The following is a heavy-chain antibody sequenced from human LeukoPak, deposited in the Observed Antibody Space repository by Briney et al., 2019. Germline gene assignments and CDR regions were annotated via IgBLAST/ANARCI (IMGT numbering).Heavy chain of an antibody. CDR3: AKGSVRFLEWLPNY. Sequence: GGSLRLSCAASGFTFDDYAMHWVRQAPGKGLEWVSGISWNSGSIGYADSVKGRFTISRDNAKNSLYLQMNSLRAEDMALYYCAKGSVRFLEWLPNYWGQGTLVTVSS. CDR2: ISWNSGSI. CDR1: GFTFDDYA. V-gene: IGHV3-9*03. D-gene: IGHD3-3*01. J-gene: IGHJ4*02.